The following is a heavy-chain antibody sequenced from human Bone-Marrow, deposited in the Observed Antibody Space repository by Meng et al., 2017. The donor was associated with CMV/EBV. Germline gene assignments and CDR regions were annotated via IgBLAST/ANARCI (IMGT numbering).Heavy chain of an antibody. V-gene: IGHV1-69*10. J-gene: IGHJ5*02. CDR2: IIPILGIA. CDR3: VGVPASNWFDP. Sequence: SVKVSCKASGYTLTGYYIHWVRQAPGQGLEWMGWIIPILGIANYAQKFQGRVTITADKSTSTAYMELSSLRSEDTAVYYCVGVPASNWFDPWGQGTLVTVSS. D-gene: IGHD2-2*01. CDR1: GYTLTGYY.